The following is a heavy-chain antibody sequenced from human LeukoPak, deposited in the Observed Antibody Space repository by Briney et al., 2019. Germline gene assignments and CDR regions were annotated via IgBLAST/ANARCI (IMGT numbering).Heavy chain of an antibody. J-gene: IGHJ5*02. CDR2: IYYSGST. CDR3: AGAYWFDP. V-gene: IGHV4-30-4*01. Sequence: SQTLSLTCTVSGGSISSCDYYWSWIRQPPGKGLVWIGYIYYSGSTHYNPSLQSRVTISVDTSKNQFPLKLSSVSAADTAVYYCAGAYWFDPWGQGTLVTVSS. CDR1: GGSISSCDYY. D-gene: IGHD2-21*01.